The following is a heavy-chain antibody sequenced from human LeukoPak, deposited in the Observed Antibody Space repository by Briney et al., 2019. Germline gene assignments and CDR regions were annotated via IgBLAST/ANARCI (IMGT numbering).Heavy chain of an antibody. Sequence: SVKVSCKASGGTFSSYAISWVRQAPGQGLEWMGRIIPILGIANYAQKFQGRVTITADESTSTAYMELSSLRSEDTAVYYCARSVDSSGYYSYWGQGTLVTVSS. CDR1: GGTFSSYA. V-gene: IGHV1-69*04. D-gene: IGHD3-22*01. CDR2: IIPILGIA. J-gene: IGHJ4*02. CDR3: ARSVDSSGYYSY.